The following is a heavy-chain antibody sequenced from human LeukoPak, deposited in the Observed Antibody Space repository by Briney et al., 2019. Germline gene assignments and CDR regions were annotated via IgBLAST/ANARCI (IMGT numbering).Heavy chain of an antibody. V-gene: IGHV4-4*07. Sequence: SEALSLTCTVSGGSISGYYWTWIRQPAGKGLEWIGRVYTSGSTNYNPSLRSRLTMSVDTSKNQFSLKLSSVTAADTAVYYCARAVTTSDWYFDLWGRGTLVTVSS. J-gene: IGHJ2*01. CDR1: GGSISGYY. CDR2: VYTSGST. D-gene: IGHD4-17*01. CDR3: ARAVTTSDWYFDL.